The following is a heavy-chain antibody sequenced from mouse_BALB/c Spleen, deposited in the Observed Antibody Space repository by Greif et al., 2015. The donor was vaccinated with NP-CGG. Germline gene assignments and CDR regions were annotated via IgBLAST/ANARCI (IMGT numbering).Heavy chain of an antibody. J-gene: IGHJ2*01. V-gene: IGHV7-3*02. D-gene: IGHD1-1*02. CDR2: IRNKANGYTT. Sequence: EVKLVESGGGLVQPGGSLRLSCATSGFTFTGYYMSWVRQPPGKALEWLGFIRNKANGYTTEYSASVKGRFTISRDNSQSILYLQMNTLRAEDSATYYCARDGGYYFDYWGQGTTLTVSS. CDR3: ARDGGYYFDY. CDR1: GFTFTGYY.